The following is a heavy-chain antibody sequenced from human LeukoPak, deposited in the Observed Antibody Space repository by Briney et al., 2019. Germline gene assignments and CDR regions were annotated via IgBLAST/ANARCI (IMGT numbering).Heavy chain of an antibody. D-gene: IGHD5-18*01. J-gene: IGHJ4*02. V-gene: IGHV3-21*01. CDR2: ISSSSTYI. CDR1: GFIFSSYS. Sequence: GGSLRLSCAASGFIFSSYSMNWVRQAPGKGLEWVSSISSSSTYIYYADSVKGRFTISRDNAKNSLYLQMNSLRAEDTAVYYCATPTRYSYGHYFDYWGQGTLVTVSS. CDR3: ATPTRYSYGHYFDY.